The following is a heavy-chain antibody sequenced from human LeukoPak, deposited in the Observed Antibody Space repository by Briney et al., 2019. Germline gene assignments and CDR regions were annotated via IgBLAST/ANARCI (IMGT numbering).Heavy chain of an antibody. D-gene: IGHD2-2*01. V-gene: IGHV3-30*03. CDR2: ISYDGSDK. CDR3: AREGPIVVVPAAIDY. CDR1: GFTFNTYA. J-gene: IGHJ4*02. Sequence: GGSLRLSCEASGFTFNTYAMHWVRQPPGKGLEWVALISYDGSDKIYADSVKGRFTISRDNAKNSLYLQMNSLRAEDTAVYYCAREGPIVVVPAAIDYWGQGTLVTVSS.